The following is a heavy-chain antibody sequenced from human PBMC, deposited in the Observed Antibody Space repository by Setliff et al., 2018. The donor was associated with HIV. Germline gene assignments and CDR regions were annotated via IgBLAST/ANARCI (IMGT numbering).Heavy chain of an antibody. J-gene: IGHJ4*02. D-gene: IGHD2-2*01. CDR3: TTTLRSTTSGPH. CDR2: IKSKTDGGTT. V-gene: IGHV3-15*01. Sequence: KPGGSLRLSCAASGFTFTNAWMSWVRQAPGKGLEWVGRIKSKTDGGTTDYAAPVKGRFTFARDDSKNTLYLQMNSLKTVDAAVYYCTTTLRSTTSGPHWGQGTLVTVSS. CDR1: GFTFTNAW.